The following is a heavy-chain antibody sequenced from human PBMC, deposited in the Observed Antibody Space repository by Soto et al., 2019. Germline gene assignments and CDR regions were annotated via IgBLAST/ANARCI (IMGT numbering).Heavy chain of an antibody. D-gene: IGHD4-17*01. CDR3: AVHGDYDAFDT. CDR1: GIIFSRYW. J-gene: IGHJ3*02. V-gene: IGHV3-74*01. Sequence: EVPVVESGGGLVQPGGSLRLSCAASGIIFSRYWTHWVRQAPGKGLVWVSRISPDGSRTSYADSVKGRFTISRDNAKNTLSLQVNSLRVDDTAVYYCAVHGDYDAFDTWGQGTMVTVSS. CDR2: ISPDGSRT.